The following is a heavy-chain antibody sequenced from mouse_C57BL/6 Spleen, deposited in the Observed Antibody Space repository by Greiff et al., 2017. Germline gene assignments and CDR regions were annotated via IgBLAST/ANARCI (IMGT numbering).Heavy chain of an antibody. V-gene: IGHV1-22*01. Sequence: EVKVVESGPELVKPGASVKMSCKASGYTFTDYNMHWVKQSHGKSLEWIGYINPNNGGTSYNQKFKGKATLTVNKSSSTAYMELRSLTSEDSAVYYCARIMGYFDYWGQGTTLTVSS. CDR1: GYTFTDYN. J-gene: IGHJ2*01. CDR3: ARIMGYFDY. CDR2: INPNNGGT.